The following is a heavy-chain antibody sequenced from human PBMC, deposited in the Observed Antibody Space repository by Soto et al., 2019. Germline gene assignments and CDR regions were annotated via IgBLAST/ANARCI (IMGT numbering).Heavy chain of an antibody. V-gene: IGHV4-30-4*01. Sequence: SETLSLTCTVSGGSISSCDYYWGWIRQPPGKGLEWIGYIYYSGSTYYNPSLKSRVTISVDTSENQFSLKLSSVTAADTAVYYCARENYYDSSGYYYPANRDYYYGMVGWGQGTTVTVSS. D-gene: IGHD3-22*01. J-gene: IGHJ6*02. CDR2: IYYSGST. CDR1: GGSISSCDYY. CDR3: ARENYYDSSGYYYPANRDYYYGMVG.